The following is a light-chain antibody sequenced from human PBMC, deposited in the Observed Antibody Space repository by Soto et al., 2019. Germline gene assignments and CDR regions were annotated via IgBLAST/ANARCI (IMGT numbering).Light chain of an antibody. V-gene: IGKV3-15*01. Sequence: EIVLTQSPATLSVSPGDRVTLSCRASQSVDISLAWYQQRPGQAPRLLVYGASTKATDMPGRFSGRGSGTEFTLTINNLQSEDFAVYYCQQYRNWPRTFGQGTKVDIK. J-gene: IGKJ1*01. CDR1: QSVDIS. CDR2: GAS. CDR3: QQYRNWPRT.